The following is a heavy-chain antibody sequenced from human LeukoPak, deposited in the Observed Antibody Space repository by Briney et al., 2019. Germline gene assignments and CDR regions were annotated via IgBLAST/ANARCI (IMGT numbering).Heavy chain of an antibody. J-gene: IGHJ3*02. CDR3: ATAKYSSGWYGAFDI. V-gene: IGHV1-24*01. CDR2: FDPEDGET. CDR1: GYTLTELS. Sequence: GASVKVSCKVSGYTLTELSMHWVRQAPGKGLEWMGGFDPEDGETIYAQKVQGRVTMTEDTSTDTAYMELSSLRSEDTAVYYCATAKYSSGWYGAFDIWGQGTMVTVSP. D-gene: IGHD6-19*01.